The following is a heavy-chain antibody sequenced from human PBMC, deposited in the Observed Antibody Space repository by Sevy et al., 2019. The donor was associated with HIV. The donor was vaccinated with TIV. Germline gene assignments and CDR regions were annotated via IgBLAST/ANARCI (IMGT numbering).Heavy chain of an antibody. CDR2: ITGSGGST. J-gene: IGHJ3*02. V-gene: IGHV3-23*01. D-gene: IGHD3-22*01. CDR3: AKEGPGYMYDSSGAFDI. Sequence: GGSLRLSCAASGFTFNTYAMSWVRQAPGKGLNWVSGITGSGGSTYYADSVKGRFTISRDNSKNTLYLQMNSLRAEDTAVYYCAKEGPGYMYDSSGAFDIWGQGTVVTVSS. CDR1: GFTFNTYA.